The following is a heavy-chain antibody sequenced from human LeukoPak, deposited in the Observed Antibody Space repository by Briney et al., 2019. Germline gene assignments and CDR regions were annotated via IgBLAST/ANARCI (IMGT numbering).Heavy chain of an antibody. CDR2: TSYDGSHK. CDR3: ARSRSGYGPLGY. J-gene: IGHJ4*02. CDR1: GFTFSSYG. V-gene: IGHV3-30*03. D-gene: IGHD5-12*01. Sequence: GGSLRLSCAASGFTFSSYGMHWVRQAPGKGLEWVALTSYDGSHKYYADSVKGRFTISRDNSKNTLYLQMNSLRAEDTAVYYCARSRSGYGPLGYWGQGTLVTVSS.